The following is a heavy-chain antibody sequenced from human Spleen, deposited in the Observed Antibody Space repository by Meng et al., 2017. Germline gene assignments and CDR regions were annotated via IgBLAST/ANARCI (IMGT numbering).Heavy chain of an antibody. J-gene: IGHJ4*02. CDR1: GGSFSEYY. D-gene: IGHD6-19*01. CDR2: INHSGST. CDR3: ARVGVTSSGWPDDY. Sequence: SETLSLTCAVYGGSFSEYYWTWIRQSPGKGLEWIGEINHSGSTNYNPSLKSRVTISVDTSKNQFSLKLSSVTAADTAVYYCARVGVTSSGWPDDYWGQGNPVTVSS. V-gene: IGHV4-34*01.